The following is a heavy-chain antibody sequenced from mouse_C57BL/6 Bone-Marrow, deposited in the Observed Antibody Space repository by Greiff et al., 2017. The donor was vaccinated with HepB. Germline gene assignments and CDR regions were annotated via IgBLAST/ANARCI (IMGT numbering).Heavy chain of an antibody. CDR3: TTSGYYMDY. D-gene: IGHD2-3*01. CDR2: IDPENGDT. Sequence: EVQLVESGAELVRPGASVKLSCTASGFNIKDDYMHWVKQRPEPGLEWIGLIDPENGDTEYASKFQGKATITADTSSNTAYLQLSSLTSEDTAVYYCTTSGYYMDYWGQGTSVTVSS. J-gene: IGHJ4*01. V-gene: IGHV14-4*01. CDR1: GFNIKDDY.